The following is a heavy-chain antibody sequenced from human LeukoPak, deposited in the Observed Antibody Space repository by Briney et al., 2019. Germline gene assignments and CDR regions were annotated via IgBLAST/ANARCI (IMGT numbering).Heavy chain of an antibody. CDR3: ARRRYYDSTGYLE. CDR1: GGFISSSSYY. Sequence: SETLSLTCTISGGFISSSSYYWGWIRQPAGKGLEWIGDIYYSGSTYYNPALKSRVSMSIDTSKNQFSLELRSVAAADTALYYCARRRYYDSTGYLEWGQGTLVTVTS. J-gene: IGHJ1*01. D-gene: IGHD3-22*01. V-gene: IGHV4-39*01. CDR2: IYYSGST.